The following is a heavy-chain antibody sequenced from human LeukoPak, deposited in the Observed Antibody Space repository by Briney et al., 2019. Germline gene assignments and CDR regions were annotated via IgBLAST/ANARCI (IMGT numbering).Heavy chain of an antibody. V-gene: IGHV3-23*01. CDR1: GITLSNYG. J-gene: IGHJ4*02. CDR3: AKRGVVIRVILVGFHKEAYYFDS. CDR2: ISDRGSRT. D-gene: IGHD3-22*01. Sequence: GGSLRLSCAVSGITLSNYGMSWVRQAPGKGLEWVAGISDRGSRTYYADSVKGRFTISTDHPKNTLYLQMNSLRAEDTAVYFCAKRGVVIRVILVGFHKEAYYFDSWGQGALVTVSS.